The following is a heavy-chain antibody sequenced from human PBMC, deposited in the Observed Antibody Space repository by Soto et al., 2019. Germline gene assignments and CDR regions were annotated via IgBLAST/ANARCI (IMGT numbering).Heavy chain of an antibody. J-gene: IGHJ6*02. CDR1: GGSISSSSYY. V-gene: IGHV4-39*01. CDR2: IYYSGST. Sequence: QLQLQESGPGLVKPSETLSLTCTVSGGSISSSSYYWGWIRQPPGKGLEWIGSIYYSGSTYYNPSLKSRVTLSVDTSKNQFSLKLSSVTAADTAVYYCARQRTERGYSYGRYYYYYGMDVWGQGTTVTVSS. D-gene: IGHD5-18*01. CDR3: ARQRTERGYSYGRYYYYYGMDV.